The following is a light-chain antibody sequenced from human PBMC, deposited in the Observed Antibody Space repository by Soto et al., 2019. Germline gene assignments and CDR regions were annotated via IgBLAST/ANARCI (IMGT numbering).Light chain of an antibody. CDR3: HKYNSAPFT. CDR1: EDISNF. V-gene: IGKV1-27*01. Sequence: DIQMTQSPSSLSASVGDRVTITCRPSEDISNFLAWYQQKPGKVPKLLIYAASTLQSGVPSRFSGSGSGTDFTLTISSLQPEDVATYYCHKYNSAPFTFGQGTKLEIK. CDR2: AAS. J-gene: IGKJ2*01.